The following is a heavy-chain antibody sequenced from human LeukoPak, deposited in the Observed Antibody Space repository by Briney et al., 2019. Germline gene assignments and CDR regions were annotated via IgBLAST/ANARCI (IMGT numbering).Heavy chain of an antibody. D-gene: IGHD3-22*01. CDR3: ARGRRGYDSSGYYFIWFDP. Sequence: SEILSLTCAVSGGSISSGGYSWSWIRQPPGKGLEWIGYIYHSGSTYYNPSLKSRVTISVDRSKNQFSLKLSSVTAADTAVYYCARGRRGYDSSGYYFIWFDPWGQGTLVTVSS. V-gene: IGHV4-30-2*01. CDR2: IYHSGST. J-gene: IGHJ5*02. CDR1: GGSISSGGYS.